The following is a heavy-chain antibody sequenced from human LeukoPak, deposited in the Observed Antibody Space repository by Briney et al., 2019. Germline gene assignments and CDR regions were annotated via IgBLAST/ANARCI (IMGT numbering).Heavy chain of an antibody. D-gene: IGHD6-13*01. Sequence: ASVKVSCKASGYTFTSYDINWVRQATGQGLEWMGWKNPNSGNTGYAQKFQGRVTMTRNTSISTAYMELSSLRSEDTAVYYCAREARAGYSSSWYGSYYYYMDVWGKGTTVTISS. CDR3: AREARAGYSSSWYGSYYYYMDV. V-gene: IGHV1-8*01. CDR2: KNPNSGNT. J-gene: IGHJ6*03. CDR1: GYTFTSYD.